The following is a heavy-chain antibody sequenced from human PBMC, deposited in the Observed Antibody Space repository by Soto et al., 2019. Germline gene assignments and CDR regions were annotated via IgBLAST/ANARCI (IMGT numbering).Heavy chain of an antibody. CDR3: ASYCSSKDY. V-gene: IGHV3-30-3*01. Sequence: GGSLRLCCAASGFTYSTYTMHWVRQPPGKGLEWVAVISYDGNNKFYADSVKGRFTISRESTKQTLYLQMNSLRPYDTAMYYCASYCSSKDYSGQGTLVTVSS. D-gene: IGHD2-2*01. CDR2: ISYDGNNK. CDR1: GFTYSTYT. J-gene: IGHJ4*02.